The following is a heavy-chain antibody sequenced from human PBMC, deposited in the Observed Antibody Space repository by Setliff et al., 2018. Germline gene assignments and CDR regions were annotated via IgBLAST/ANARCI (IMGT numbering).Heavy chain of an antibody. J-gene: IGHJ4*02. Sequence: SETLSLTCTVSGASIRSSSYYWGWIRQPPGKGLEWIGSIYYTGSADYNPSVKSRVTISLDTSKNHFSLKLDSVTAADTALYYCARSPSSGAYWNPRPFYSDYWARGTLVTVSS. V-gene: IGHV4-39*02. CDR3: ARSPSSGAYWNPRPFYSDY. CDR1: GASIRSSSYY. CDR2: IYYTGSA. D-gene: IGHD1-26*01.